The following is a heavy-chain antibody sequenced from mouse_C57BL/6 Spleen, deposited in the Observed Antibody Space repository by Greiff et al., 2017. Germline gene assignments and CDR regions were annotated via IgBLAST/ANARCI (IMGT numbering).Heavy chain of an antibody. CDR3: ARARTGTEMDY. J-gene: IGHJ4*01. CDR2: IHPNSGST. D-gene: IGHD4-1*01. CDR1: GYTFTSYW. Sequence: QVQLQQPGAELVKPGASVKLSCKASGYTFTSYWMHWVKQRPGKGLEWIGMIHPNSGSTNYNEKFKSKATLTVDKSSSTAYMQLSSLTSEDSAVYYCARARTGTEMDYWGQGTSVTVSS. V-gene: IGHV1-64*01.